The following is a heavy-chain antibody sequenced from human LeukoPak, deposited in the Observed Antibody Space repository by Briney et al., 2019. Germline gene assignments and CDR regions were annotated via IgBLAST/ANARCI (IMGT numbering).Heavy chain of an antibody. Sequence: ETLSLTCTVSGGSISSYYWSWIRQPPGKGLEWIGYIYYSGSTNYNPSLKSRVTISVDTSKDQFSLKLSSVTAADTAVYYCARTTFNAFDIWGQGTMVTVSS. J-gene: IGHJ3*02. CDR3: ARTTFNAFDI. CDR1: GGSISSYY. V-gene: IGHV4-59*01. D-gene: IGHD1-1*01. CDR2: IYYSGST.